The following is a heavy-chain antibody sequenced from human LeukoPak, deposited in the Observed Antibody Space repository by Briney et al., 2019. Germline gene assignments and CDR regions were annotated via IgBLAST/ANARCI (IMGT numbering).Heavy chain of an antibody. CDR2: INPNTGGT. CDR1: AYAFTPKY. Sequence: ASVKVSCKASAYAFTPKYIHYVRQAPGQGLEWMGWINPNTGGTQYAQKFQGRVTMTRDTSISTAYVELTSLRSDDTAVYYCARGAGSSWFDPWGQGTLVTVSS. V-gene: IGHV1-2*02. J-gene: IGHJ5*02. CDR3: ARGAGSSWFDP. D-gene: IGHD6-13*01.